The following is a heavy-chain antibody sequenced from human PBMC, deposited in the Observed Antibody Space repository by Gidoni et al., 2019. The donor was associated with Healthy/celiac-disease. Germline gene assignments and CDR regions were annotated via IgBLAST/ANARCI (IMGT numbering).Heavy chain of an antibody. CDR1: GFTFSSYG. Sequence: QVQLVESGGGVVKPGRSLRLSCAASGFTFSSYGMPWVRQAPGKGLEWVAVISYDGSNKYYADSVKGRFTISRDNSKNTLYLQMNSLRAEDTAVYYCAKGVVAVAGYYYYGMDIWGQGTTVTVSS. CDR3: AKGVVAVAGYYYYGMDI. D-gene: IGHD6-19*01. CDR2: ISYDGSNK. J-gene: IGHJ6*02. V-gene: IGHV3-30*18.